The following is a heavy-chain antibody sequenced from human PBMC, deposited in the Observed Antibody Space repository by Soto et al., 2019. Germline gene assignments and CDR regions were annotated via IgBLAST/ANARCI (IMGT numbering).Heavy chain of an antibody. CDR1: GGTFSSYT. CDR2: IIPILGIA. J-gene: IGHJ5*02. Sequence: SVKVSCKASGGTFSSYTISWVRQAPGQGLEWMGRIIPILGIANYAQKFQGRVTITADESTSTAYMELSSLRSEDTAVYYCARGGDIVLVSTAISWFEPWGQGTLVTVPS. CDR3: ARGGDIVLVSTAISWFEP. D-gene: IGHD2-2*01. V-gene: IGHV1-69*02.